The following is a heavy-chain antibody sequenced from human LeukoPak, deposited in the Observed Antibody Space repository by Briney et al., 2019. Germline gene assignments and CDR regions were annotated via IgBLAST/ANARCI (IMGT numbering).Heavy chain of an antibody. D-gene: IGHD6-13*01. CDR2: IYNSGST. Sequence: SETLSLTFTVPGGSISSYYWSWIRQPAGKGLECIGHIYNSGSTNYNPSLKGRVTMAVATSKNQFSLHLSSVTAADTAVYYCARSAFLVTAPGLYYFDYWGQGTLVAVSS. CDR3: ARSAFLVTAPGLYYFDY. J-gene: IGHJ4*02. CDR1: GGSISSYY. V-gene: IGHV4-4*07.